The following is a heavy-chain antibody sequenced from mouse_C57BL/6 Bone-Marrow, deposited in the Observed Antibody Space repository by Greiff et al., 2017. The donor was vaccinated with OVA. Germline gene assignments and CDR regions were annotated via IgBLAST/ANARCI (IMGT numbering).Heavy chain of an antibody. J-gene: IGHJ1*03. CDR3: ARYYYGSSVYWYFDV. CDR2: ISSGGSYT. CDR1: GFTFSSYG. V-gene: IGHV5-6*01. Sequence: EVKLMGSGGDLVKPGGSLKLSCAASGFTFSSYGMSWVRQTPDKRLEWVATISSGGSYTYYPDSVKGRFTISRDNAKNTLYLQMSSLKSEDTAMYYCARYYYGSSVYWYFDVWGTGTTVTVSS. D-gene: IGHD1-1*01.